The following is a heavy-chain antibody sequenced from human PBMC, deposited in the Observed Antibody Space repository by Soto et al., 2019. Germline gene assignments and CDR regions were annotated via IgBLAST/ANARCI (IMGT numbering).Heavy chain of an antibody. J-gene: IGHJ1*01. CDR1: GFTFSSYT. V-gene: IGHV3-23*01. D-gene: IGHD3-22*01. Sequence: EVQLLESGGGLVQPGGSLRLSCAASGFTFSSYTLSWVRQAPGKGLEWVSSISTSGDTTFYADSVKGQFTISRDNSKNTMFLQMNSLRAEDKAVYYCRGVYDSSGVYFHHWGPGTLVTVSS. CDR2: ISTSGDTT. CDR3: RGVYDSSGVYFHH.